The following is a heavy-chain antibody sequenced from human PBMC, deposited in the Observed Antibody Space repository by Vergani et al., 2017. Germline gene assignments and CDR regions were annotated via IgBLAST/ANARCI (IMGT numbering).Heavy chain of an antibody. CDR3: AKDMGRYCSGGXCYAGYYYYYGMDV. CDR2: ISWNSGSI. J-gene: IGHJ6*02. Sequence: VQLVESGGGLVQPGGSLRLSCTASGFTFSNYWMQWVRQAPGKGLMWVSGISWNSGSIGYADSVKGRFTISRDNAKNSLYLQMNSLRAEDTALYYCAKDMGRYCSGGXCYAGYYYYYGMDVWGQGTTVTVSS. D-gene: IGHD2-15*01. CDR1: GFTFSNYW. V-gene: IGHV3-9*01.